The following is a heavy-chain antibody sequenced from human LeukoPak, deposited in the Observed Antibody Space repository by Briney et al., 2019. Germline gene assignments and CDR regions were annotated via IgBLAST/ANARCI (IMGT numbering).Heavy chain of an antibody. V-gene: IGHV4-34*01. J-gene: IGHJ4*02. CDR2: INHSGST. Sequence: SETLSLTCTVSGGSITSYYWSWIRQPPGEGLEWIGEINHSGSTNYNPSLKSRVTISVDTSKNQFSLKLSSVTAADTAVYYCARRGSSSWYYVDYWGQGTLVTVSS. D-gene: IGHD6-13*01. CDR1: GGSITSYY. CDR3: ARRGSSSWYYVDY.